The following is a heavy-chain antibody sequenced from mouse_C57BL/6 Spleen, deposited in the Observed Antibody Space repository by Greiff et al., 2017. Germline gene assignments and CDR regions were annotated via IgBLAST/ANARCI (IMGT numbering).Heavy chain of an antibody. V-gene: IGHV5-17*01. D-gene: IGHD4-1*01. Sequence: EVKLVESGGGLVKPGGSLKLSCAASGFTFSDYGMHWVRQAPEKGLEWVAYISSGSSTIYYADTVKGRFTISRDNAKNTLFLQMTSLRSEDTAIYYCVNWEDYAMDYWGQGTSVTVSS. CDR1: GFTFSDYG. J-gene: IGHJ4*01. CDR3: VNWEDYAMDY. CDR2: ISSGSSTI.